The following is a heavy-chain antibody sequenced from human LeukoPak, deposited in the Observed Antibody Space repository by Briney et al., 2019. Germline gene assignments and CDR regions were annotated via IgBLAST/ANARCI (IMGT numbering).Heavy chain of an antibody. J-gene: IGHJ4*02. V-gene: IGHV3-23*01. CDR2: ISGSGGGT. CDR1: GFTFSSYA. Sequence: GGSLRLSCAASGFTFSSYAMSWVRQAPGKGLEWVSAISGSGGGTYHADSVKGRFTISRDNSRDTVYLQMNSLRAEDTALYFCAKTPDYYGSGSSSYIDCWGQGTLVSVSS. CDR3: AKTPDYYGSGSSSYIDC. D-gene: IGHD3-10*01.